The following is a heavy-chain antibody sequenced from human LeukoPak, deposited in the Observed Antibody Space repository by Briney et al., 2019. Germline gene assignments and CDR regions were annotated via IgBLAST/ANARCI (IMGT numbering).Heavy chain of an antibody. J-gene: IGHJ3*02. V-gene: IGHV3-21*01. CDR2: IISSSSYI. CDR1: GFTFSSYS. Sequence: GGSLRLSCAASGFTFSSYSMNWVRQAPGKGLEWVSSIISSSSYIYYADSVKGRFTISRDNAKNSLYLQMNSLRAEDTAVYYCARDSGGYGDQDAFDIWGQGTMVTVSS. D-gene: IGHD1-26*01. CDR3: ARDSGGYGDQDAFDI.